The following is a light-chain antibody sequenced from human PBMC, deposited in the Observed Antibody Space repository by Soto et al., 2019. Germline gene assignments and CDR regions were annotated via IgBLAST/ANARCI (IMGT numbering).Light chain of an antibody. V-gene: IGKV3-15*01. CDR2: GAS. Sequence: EIVMTQSPATLSVSPGERATLSCRASQSVSNNLAWYQQKPGQAPRLLIYGASTRATGIPARFSGGGSGTEYTLTISSLQSADFAVYYCQQYNNWSPITFGQGTRLEIK. J-gene: IGKJ5*01. CDR3: QQYNNWSPIT. CDR1: QSVSNN.